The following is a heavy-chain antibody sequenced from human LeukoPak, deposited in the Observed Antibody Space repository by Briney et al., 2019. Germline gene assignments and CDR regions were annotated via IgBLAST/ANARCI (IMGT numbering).Heavy chain of an antibody. CDR2: ISAYNGNT. J-gene: IGHJ4*02. CDR1: GGTFSSYA. Sequence: ASVKVSCKASGGTFSSYAISWVRQAPGQGLEWVGWISAYNGNTRYAEKLQGRVTMTTDTSTSTAYMELRSLTSDDTAVYYCARDSSGWFGDYWGQGTLVTVSS. D-gene: IGHD6-19*01. CDR3: ARDSSGWFGDY. V-gene: IGHV1-18*01.